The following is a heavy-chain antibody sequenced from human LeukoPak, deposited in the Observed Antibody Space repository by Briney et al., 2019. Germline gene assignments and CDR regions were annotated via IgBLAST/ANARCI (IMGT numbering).Heavy chain of an antibody. D-gene: IGHD4-23*01. CDR2: IYSGGST. CDR3: ARVIHYGGNSLDY. CDR1: GFTVSSNY. V-gene: IGHV3-53*01. J-gene: IGHJ4*02. Sequence: GGSLRLSCAASGFTVSSNYMSWVRQALGKGLEWVSVIYSGGSTYYADSVKGRFTISRDNSKNTLYLQMNSLRAEDTAVYYCARVIHYGGNSLDYWGQGTLVTVSS.